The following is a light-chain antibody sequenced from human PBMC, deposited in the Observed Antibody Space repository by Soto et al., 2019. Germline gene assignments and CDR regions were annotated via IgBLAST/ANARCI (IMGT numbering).Light chain of an antibody. J-gene: IGKJ2*03. CDR2: GAS. Sequence: EIVLTQSPGTLSLSPGERATLSCRASQTITSNFLAWYHQKPGQAPRLLIYGASTRAAGAPDRFSGSGSGTDFTLTITRLDPEDFAVYYCQQYGRSTLMYSFGQGTKLGVK. CDR3: QQYGRSTLMYS. CDR1: QTITSNF. V-gene: IGKV3-20*01.